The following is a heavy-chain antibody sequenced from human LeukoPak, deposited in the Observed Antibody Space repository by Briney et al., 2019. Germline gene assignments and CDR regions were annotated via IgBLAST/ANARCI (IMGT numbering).Heavy chain of an antibody. CDR1: GFTFDDYA. V-gene: IGHV3-9*01. J-gene: IGHJ5*02. D-gene: IGHD6-19*01. CDR3: AKDKWSGAVKFNWFDP. CDR2: ISWNSGTI. Sequence: PGRSLRLSCAASGFTFDDYAMHWVRQAPGKGLEWVSGISWNSGTIGYADSVKGRFTISRDNAKNSLYLQMNSLRVEDTALYYCAKDKWSGAVKFNWFDPWGQGTLVTVSS.